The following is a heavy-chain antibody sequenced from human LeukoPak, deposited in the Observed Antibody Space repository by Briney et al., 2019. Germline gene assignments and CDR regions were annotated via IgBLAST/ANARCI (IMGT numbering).Heavy chain of an antibody. J-gene: IGHJ4*02. D-gene: IGHD6-6*01. CDR2: ISSSGSTI. Sequence: GGSLRLSCGASGFTFSDYYMSWIRQAPGKGLEWVSYISSSGSTIYYADSVKGRFTISRDNAKNSLYLQMNSLRAEDTAVYYCARDQDSSSSKYFDYWGQGTLVTVSS. CDR3: ARDQDSSSSKYFDY. CDR1: GFTFSDYY. V-gene: IGHV3-11*01.